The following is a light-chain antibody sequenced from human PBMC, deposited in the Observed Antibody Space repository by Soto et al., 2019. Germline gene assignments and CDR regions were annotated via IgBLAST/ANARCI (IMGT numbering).Light chain of an antibody. CDR1: QSVSTNS. V-gene: IGKV3-20*01. J-gene: IGKJ2*01. Sequence: EVVLTQSPGTLSLSPGDRATLSCRASQSVSTNSLAWYQHKPGRAPRLLIYDTSTRATGIPDRFSGGGSGTDFTLTISRLEPEDFAVYYCQLSGRPNTFGQGARLEI. CDR3: QLSGRPNT. CDR2: DTS.